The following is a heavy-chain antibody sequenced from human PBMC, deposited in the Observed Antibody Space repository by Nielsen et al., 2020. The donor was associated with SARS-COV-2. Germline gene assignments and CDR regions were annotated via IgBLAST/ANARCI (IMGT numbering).Heavy chain of an antibody. CDR2: IDHNGNS. Sequence: ESLKISCAASGFTFSNAWMSWIRQFPGKGLEWIGEIDHNGNSNYNPSLKSRVIMSVDTSKKQFSLKLSSVTAADTALYYCARAQASGSFRFRLGYYYGMDVWGQGTTVTVSS. CDR1: GFTFSNAW. CDR3: ARAQASGSFRFRLGYYYGMDV. J-gene: IGHJ6*02. V-gene: IGHV4-34*01. D-gene: IGHD3-10*01.